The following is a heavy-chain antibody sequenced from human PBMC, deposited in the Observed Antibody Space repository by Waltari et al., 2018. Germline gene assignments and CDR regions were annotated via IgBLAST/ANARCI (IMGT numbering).Heavy chain of an antibody. Sequence: QVPLQEAGPGLVKPSETMSLSFSVPGGSSSSYYWSWIRQPAGKGLEWIGRIYTSGSTNYNPSLKSRVTMSVDTSKNQFSLKLSSVTAADTAVYYCARDITIFGGVLDVWGKGTTFTISS. D-gene: IGHD3-3*01. J-gene: IGHJ6*04. V-gene: IGHV4-4*07. CDR3: ARDITIFGGVLDV. CDR1: GGSSSSYY. CDR2: IYTSGST.